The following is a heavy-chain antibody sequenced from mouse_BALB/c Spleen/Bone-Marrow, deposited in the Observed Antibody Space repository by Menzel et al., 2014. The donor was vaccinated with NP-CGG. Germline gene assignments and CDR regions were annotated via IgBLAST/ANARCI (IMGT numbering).Heavy chain of an antibody. CDR1: GYAFTNYL. D-gene: IGHD2-10*02. V-gene: IGHV1-54*01. J-gene: IGHJ4*01. CDR2: INPGSGGT. CDR3: AKSGYGNYFYAMDY. Sequence: VQLQQSGAELVRPGTSVKVSCKASGYAFTNYLIEWVKQRPGQGLEWIGVINPGSGGTNYNEKFKGKATLTADKSSSTAYMQLSSLTSDDSAVYFCAKSGYGNYFYAMDYWGQATSVPVSS.